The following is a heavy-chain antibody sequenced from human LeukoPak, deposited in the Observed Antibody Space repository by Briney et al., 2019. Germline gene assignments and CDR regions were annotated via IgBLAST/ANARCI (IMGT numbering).Heavy chain of an antibody. V-gene: IGHV4-59*08. D-gene: IGHD2-21*01. CDR2: IDDSGNT. Sequence: PSETLSLTCIVSGGSINSYYWSWIRQPPGKGLKWIAYIDDSGNTNYNPSLKSRVTISVDTSRNQFSLKVNYVTAADTAVYYCARHLAARLGGARFSDFWGQGTLVTVSS. CDR3: ARHLAARLGGARFSDF. J-gene: IGHJ4*02. CDR1: GGSINSYY.